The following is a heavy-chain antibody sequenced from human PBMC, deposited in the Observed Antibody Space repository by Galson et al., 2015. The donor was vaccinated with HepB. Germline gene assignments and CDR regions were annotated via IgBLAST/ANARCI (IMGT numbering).Heavy chain of an antibody. Sequence: SLRLSCAASGFTFSSYAMSWVRQAPGKGLEWVSAISGSGGSTYYADSVKGRFTISRDNSKNTLYLQMNSLRAEDTAVYYCAKTDTIVVVLYYFDYWGQGTLVTVSS. V-gene: IGHV3-23*01. J-gene: IGHJ4*02. CDR3: AKTDTIVVVLYYFDY. CDR1: GFTFSSYA. D-gene: IGHD3-22*01. CDR2: ISGSGGST.